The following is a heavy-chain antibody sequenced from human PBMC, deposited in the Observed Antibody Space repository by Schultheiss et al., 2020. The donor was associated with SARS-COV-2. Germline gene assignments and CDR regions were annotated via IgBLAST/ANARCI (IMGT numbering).Heavy chain of an antibody. CDR3: ARAIRAAATLIGSVG. J-gene: IGHJ4*02. CDR1: GFTFSSYG. D-gene: IGHD6-13*01. CDR2: ISSSSSYI. Sequence: GGSLRLSCAASGFTFSSYGMHWVRQAPGKGLEWVSSISSSSSYIYYADSVKGRFTISRDNAKNSLYLQMNSLRAEDTAVYYCARAIRAAATLIGSVGWGQGTLVTVSS. V-gene: IGHV3-21*01.